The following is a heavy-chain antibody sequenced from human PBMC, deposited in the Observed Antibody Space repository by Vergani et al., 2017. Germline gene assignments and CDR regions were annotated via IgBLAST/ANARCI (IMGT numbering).Heavy chain of an antibody. CDR3: ARDSGYDEIVPFWYYYYYGMDV. V-gene: IGHV4-34*01. CDR2: INHSGST. Sequence: QVQLQQWGAGLLKPSETLSLTCAVYGGSFSGYYWSWIRQPPGKGLEWIGEINHSGSTNYNPSLKSRVTISVDTSKNQFSLKLSSVTAADTAVYYCARDSGYDEIVPFWYYYYYGMDVWGQGP. CDR1: GGSFSGYY. D-gene: IGHD5-12*01. J-gene: IGHJ6*02.